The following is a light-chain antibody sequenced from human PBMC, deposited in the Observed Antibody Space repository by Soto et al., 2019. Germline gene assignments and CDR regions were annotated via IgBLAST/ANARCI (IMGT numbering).Light chain of an antibody. CDR1: TGAVTTSHF. V-gene: IGLV7-46*01. CDR3: LLSYSGPRV. Sequence: QAVVTQEPSLTVSPGGTVSLTCGSSTGAVTTSHFPYWFQQKPDQVPKTLIYDTYNKQSWTPARFSGSLLGGKAALTISGAQLEDEAVYYCLLSYSGPRVFGGGTKLTVL. J-gene: IGLJ3*02. CDR2: DTY.